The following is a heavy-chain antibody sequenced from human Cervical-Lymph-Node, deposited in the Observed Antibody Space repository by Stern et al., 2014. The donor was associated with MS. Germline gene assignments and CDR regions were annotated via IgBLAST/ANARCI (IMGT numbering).Heavy chain of an antibody. CDR3: ARDRPPHCSDGSCDTYTYYGVDV. CDR2: ISWSSAIL. Sequence: EVQLVQSGGGLAQPGRSLRLSCAASGFTFDDYVMHWVRQAPGKGLEWVSGISWSSAILGYADSVKGRFTISRDNAKNSLYLQMDSLRAEDTALYYCARDRPPHCSDGSCDTYTYYGVDVWGQGTTVTVSS. CDR1: GFTFDDYV. J-gene: IGHJ6*02. V-gene: IGHV3-9*01. D-gene: IGHD2-8*01.